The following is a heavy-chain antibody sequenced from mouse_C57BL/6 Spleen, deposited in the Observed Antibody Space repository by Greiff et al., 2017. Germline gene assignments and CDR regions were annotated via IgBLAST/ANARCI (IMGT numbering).Heavy chain of an antibody. CDR1: GYSFTGYY. Sequence: DVQLQESGPELVKPGASVKISCKASGYSFTGYYMNWVKQSPEKSLEWIGEINPSTGGTTYNQKFKAKATLTVDKSSSTAYMQLKSLTSEDSAVYYCARSPLDYGSSYEDAMDYWGQGTSVTVSS. D-gene: IGHD1-1*01. V-gene: IGHV1-42*01. CDR2: INPSTGGT. CDR3: ARSPLDYGSSYEDAMDY. J-gene: IGHJ4*01.